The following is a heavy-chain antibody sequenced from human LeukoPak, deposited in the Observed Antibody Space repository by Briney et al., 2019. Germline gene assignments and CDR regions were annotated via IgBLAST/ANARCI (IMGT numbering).Heavy chain of an antibody. CDR2: IYYSGST. Sequence: SETLSLTCTVSGGSISSYHWSWIRQPPGKGLEWIGYIYYSGSTNYNPSLESRVTISVDTSKKQFSLKLTSVTATDTAVYYCASLMVRGGPFYYWGQGTLVTVSS. CDR1: GGSISSYH. J-gene: IGHJ4*02. D-gene: IGHD3-10*01. CDR3: ASLMVRGGPFYY. V-gene: IGHV4-59*08.